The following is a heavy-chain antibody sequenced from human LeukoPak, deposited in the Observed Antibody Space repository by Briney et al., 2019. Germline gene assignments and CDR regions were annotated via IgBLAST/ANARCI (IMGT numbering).Heavy chain of an antibody. CDR1: GYTFTSYS. D-gene: IGHD2-15*01. CDR2: ISTYNGNT. J-gene: IGHJ3*02. Sequence: GASVKVSCKASGYTFTSYSISCVRQAPGQGLEWMGWISTYNGNTNYAQKLQGRVTMTTDTSTSTAYVELRSLRSDDTAVYYCARVYCSGGSCYSEYAFDIWGQGTMVTVSS. CDR3: ARVYCSGGSCYSEYAFDI. V-gene: IGHV1-18*01.